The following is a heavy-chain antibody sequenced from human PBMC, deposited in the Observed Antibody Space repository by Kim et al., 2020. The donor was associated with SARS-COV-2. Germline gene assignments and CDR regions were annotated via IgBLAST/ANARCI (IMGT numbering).Heavy chain of an antibody. CDR2: INHSGST. D-gene: IGHD6-13*01. CDR3: ARGRDSSSWYSPY. CDR1: GGSFSGYY. V-gene: IGHV4-34*01. J-gene: IGHJ4*02. Sequence: SETLSLTCAVYGGSFSGYYWSWIRQPPGKGLEWIGEINHSGSTNYNPSLKSRVTISVDTSKNQFSLKLSSVTAADTAVYYCARGRDSSSWYSPYWGQGTL.